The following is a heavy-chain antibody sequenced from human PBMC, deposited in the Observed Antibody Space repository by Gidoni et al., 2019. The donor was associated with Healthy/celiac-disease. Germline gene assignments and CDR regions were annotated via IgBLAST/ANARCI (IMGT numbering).Heavy chain of an antibody. CDR2: IYYSGST. J-gene: IGHJ3*02. Sequence: QVQLQESGPGLVKPSETLSLTCPVSGGSISSYYWSWIRQPPGKGLEWIGYIYYSGSTNYNPSLKSRVTISVDTSKNQFSLKLSSVTAADTAVYYCARTPPLYYDSIEGAFDIWGQGTMVTVSS. D-gene: IGHD3-22*01. CDR3: ARTPPLYYDSIEGAFDI. V-gene: IGHV4-59*01. CDR1: GGSISSYY.